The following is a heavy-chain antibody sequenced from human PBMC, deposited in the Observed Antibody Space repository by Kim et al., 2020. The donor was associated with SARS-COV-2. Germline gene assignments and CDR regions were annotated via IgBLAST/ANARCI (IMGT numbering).Heavy chain of an antibody. D-gene: IGHD3-22*01. CDR3: AKDAMTYYYDSSGTYFDS. CDR1: GFNFSSYA. CDR2: ISGSGGST. V-gene: IGHV3-23*01. Sequence: GGSLRLSCAASGFNFSSYAMSWVRQAPGKGLEWVAGISGSGGSTYYADSVKARFTISRDNSKNTLYLQMNSLRAEDTAVYYCAKDAMTYYYDSSGTYFDSSGQGTLVSVSS. J-gene: IGHJ4*02.